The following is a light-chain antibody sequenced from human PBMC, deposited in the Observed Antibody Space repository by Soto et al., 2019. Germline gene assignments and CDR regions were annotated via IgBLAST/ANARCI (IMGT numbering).Light chain of an antibody. J-gene: IGKJ1*01. CDR1: QSISSW. V-gene: IGKV1-5*03. CDR2: KAS. CDR3: QQYYTFPT. Sequence: DIHMTQSPSTLSASVGDRVTITCRASQSISSWLAWYQQKPGKAPKLLIYKASSLESGVPSRFSGSGSGTEFTLTISSLQPDDFASYFCQQYYTFPTFGQGTKV.